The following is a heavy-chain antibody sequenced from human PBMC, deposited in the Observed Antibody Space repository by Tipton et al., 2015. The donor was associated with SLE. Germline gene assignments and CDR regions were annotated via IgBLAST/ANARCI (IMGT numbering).Heavy chain of an antibody. CDR3: ATSWVTMVQGVPMGFDP. CDR1: GPSISSGNY. Sequence: TLSLTCAVSGPSISSGNYWGWIRQPPGKGLEWIGSIYHSGSTYYNPSLKSRVTISVDTSKNQFSLKLSSVTAADTAVYYCATSWVTMVQGVPMGFDPWGQGTLVTVSS. V-gene: IGHV4-38-2*01. D-gene: IGHD3-10*01. CDR2: IYHSGST. J-gene: IGHJ5*02.